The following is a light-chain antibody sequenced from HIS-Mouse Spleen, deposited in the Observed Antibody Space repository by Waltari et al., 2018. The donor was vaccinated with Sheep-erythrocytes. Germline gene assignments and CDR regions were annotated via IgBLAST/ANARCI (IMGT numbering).Light chain of an antibody. V-gene: IGLV2-23*01. CDR2: EGS. CDR3: CSYAGSSTWV. CDR1: SSDVGSYNL. Sequence: QSALTQPASVSGSPGQLITIPCTGTSSDVGSYNLLSRYQQHPGKAPKLMIYEGSKRSSGVSNRFSGSKSGNTASLAISGRQAEDGADYYCCSYAGSSTWVFGGGTKLTVL. J-gene: IGLJ3*02.